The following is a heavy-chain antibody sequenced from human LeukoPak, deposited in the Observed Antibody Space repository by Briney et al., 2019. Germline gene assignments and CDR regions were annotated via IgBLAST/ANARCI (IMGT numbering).Heavy chain of an antibody. CDR1: GGTFNSYA. Sequence: SVKVSFKASGGTFNSYAINWVRQAPGQGLEWMGRIFPIFGTANYAQKFQGRVTVTTDESTNTAYMELSSLRPEDTAMYYCARDRGERDSSWSLPAHGFDIWGQGTMVTVSS. CDR2: IFPIFGTA. D-gene: IGHD6-13*01. V-gene: IGHV1-69*05. CDR3: ARDRGERDSSWSLPAHGFDI. J-gene: IGHJ3*02.